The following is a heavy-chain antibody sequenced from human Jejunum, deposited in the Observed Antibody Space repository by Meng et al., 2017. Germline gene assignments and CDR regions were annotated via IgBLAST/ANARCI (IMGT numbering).Heavy chain of an antibody. J-gene: IGHJ4*02. CDR1: GVAVTSGHYS. CDR2: VFYTGRT. CDR3: ARGGWDFEY. Sequence: VPVCVTPWAPLPLTCLLSGVAVTSGHYSWRWVRQPPGQGLECIGHVFYTGRTNYSPSFKSRVTISVHTSMNQFSLKLNSVTAADTAVYYCARGGWDFEYWGQGILVTVSS. D-gene: IGHD3-16*01. V-gene: IGHV4-61*01.